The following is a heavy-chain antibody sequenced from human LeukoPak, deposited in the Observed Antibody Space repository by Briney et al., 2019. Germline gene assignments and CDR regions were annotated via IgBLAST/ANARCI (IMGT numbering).Heavy chain of an antibody. J-gene: IGHJ4*02. V-gene: IGHV4-34*01. Sequence: SETLSLTCAVYGGSFSGYYWSWIRQPPGKGLEWIGEINHSGSTNYNPSLKSRVTISVDTSKNQFSLKLSSVTAADTAVYYCARLDFWSGYYPVSYFDYWGQGTLVTVSS. CDR1: GGSFSGYY. CDR3: ARLDFWSGYYPVSYFDY. CDR2: INHSGST. D-gene: IGHD3-3*01.